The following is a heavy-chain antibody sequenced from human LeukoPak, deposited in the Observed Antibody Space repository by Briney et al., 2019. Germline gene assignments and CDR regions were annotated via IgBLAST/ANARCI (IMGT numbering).Heavy chain of an antibody. V-gene: IGHV4-4*07. Sequence: SETLSLTCTVSGGSISSYYWSWIRQPAGKGLEWIGRIYTSGSTNYNPSLKSRVTMSVDTSKNQFSLKLSSVTAADTAVYYCARDKRRAHGPYYYYYMDVWGKGTTVTVSS. CDR1: GGSISSYY. CDR3: ARDKRRAHGPYYYYYMDV. CDR2: IYTSGST. J-gene: IGHJ6*03.